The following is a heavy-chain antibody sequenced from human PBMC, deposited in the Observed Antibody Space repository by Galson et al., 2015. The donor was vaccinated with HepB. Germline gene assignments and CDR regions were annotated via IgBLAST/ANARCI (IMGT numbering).Heavy chain of an antibody. J-gene: IGHJ4*02. Sequence: SVKVSCKASGYSFTSYYTHWVRQAPGQGLEWMAVISPSSTTTAYAQRFQGRVTVTRDSSTSTVYMELSSLRSEDTAVYYCTRELPRSSFFDYWGQGTLVTVSS. CDR2: ISPSSTTT. D-gene: IGHD1-14*01. CDR3: TRELPRSSFFDY. CDR1: GYSFTSYY. V-gene: IGHV1-46*03.